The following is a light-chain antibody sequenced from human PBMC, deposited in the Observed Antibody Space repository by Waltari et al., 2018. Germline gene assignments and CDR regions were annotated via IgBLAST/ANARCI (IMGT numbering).Light chain of an antibody. CDR3: QQGYSVPYT. CDR1: QTISNY. Sequence: CRASQTISNYLNWYQQKPGKAPKVLISAAATLQSGVPSRFSGSRSGTDFTLIITSLQPEDFATYYCQQGYSVPYTFGQGTKLEIK. CDR2: AAA. J-gene: IGKJ2*01. V-gene: IGKV1-39*01.